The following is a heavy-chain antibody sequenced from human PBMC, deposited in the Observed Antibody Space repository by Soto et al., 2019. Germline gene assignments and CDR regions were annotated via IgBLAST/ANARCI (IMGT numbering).Heavy chain of an antibody. CDR2: IRSKTNGGTT. CDR1: GFTFGDYA. Sequence: EVQLVESGGGLVQPGRSLRLSCAASGFTFGDYAMSWFRQAPGKGLEWVGFIRSKTNGGTTQYVASVNGRFTISRDDSNSIAYLQMSSLKSEDTAVYYCVKDYRDNDDLFSWGQGTLVTVSS. CDR3: VKDYRDNDDLFS. J-gene: IGHJ4*02. V-gene: IGHV3-49*03. D-gene: IGHD3-16*02.